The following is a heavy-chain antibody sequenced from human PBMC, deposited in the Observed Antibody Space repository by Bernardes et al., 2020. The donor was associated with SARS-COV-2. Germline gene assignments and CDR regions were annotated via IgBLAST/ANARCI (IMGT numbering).Heavy chain of an antibody. D-gene: IGHD2-15*01. CDR3: AGGGGY. J-gene: IGHJ4*02. Sequence: GGSLRLSCAASGFTFNTHWMRWVRKAPGKGLECVASINQDGSHADYVDSVKGRFTISRDNAKNSLYLQMNGLRVEDTALYYCAGGGGYWGQGALVTVSS. CDR1: GFTFNTHW. V-gene: IGHV3-7*04. CDR2: INQDGSHA.